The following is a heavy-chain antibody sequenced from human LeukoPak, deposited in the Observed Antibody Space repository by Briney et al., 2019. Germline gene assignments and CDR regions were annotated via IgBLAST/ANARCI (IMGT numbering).Heavy chain of an antibody. CDR3: ARVLRYFDWLLDAFDI. J-gene: IGHJ3*02. D-gene: IGHD3-9*01. CDR1: GGSISSYY. V-gene: IGHV4-59*01. Sequence: SETLSLTCTVSGGSISSYYWSWIRQPPGKGLEWIGYIYYSGSTNYNPSLKSRVTISVDTSKNQFSLKLSSVTAADTAVYYCARVLRYFDWLLDAFDIWGQGTMVTASS. CDR2: IYYSGST.